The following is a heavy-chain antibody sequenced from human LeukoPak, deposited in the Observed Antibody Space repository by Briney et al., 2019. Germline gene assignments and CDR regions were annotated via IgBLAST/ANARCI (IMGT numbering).Heavy chain of an antibody. D-gene: IGHD4-17*01. CDR1: GGSISSYY. CDR3: ARDPHETPVTFDY. V-gene: IGHV4-59*12. CDR2: IYYSGST. Sequence: SETLSLTCTVSGGSISSYYWSWIRQPPGKGLEWIGYIYYSGSTYYNPSLKSRVTISVDTSKNQFSLKLSSVTAADTAVYYCARDPHETPVTFDYWGQGTLVTVSS. J-gene: IGHJ4*02.